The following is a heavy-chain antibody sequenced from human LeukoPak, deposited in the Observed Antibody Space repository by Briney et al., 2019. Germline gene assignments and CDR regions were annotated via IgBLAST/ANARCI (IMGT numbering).Heavy chain of an antibody. V-gene: IGHV4-4*07. CDR3: ARDDNGRWFDP. D-gene: IGHD1-1*01. Sequence: SETLSLTCTVSGGSISKNYWSWIRQPAGKGLEWIGRIHTSGTTNHNPSLKSRVTMSIDTSKNQFSLKLSSVTAADTAVYYCARDDNGRWFDPWGQGTLVTVSS. J-gene: IGHJ5*02. CDR1: GGSISKNY. CDR2: IHTSGTT.